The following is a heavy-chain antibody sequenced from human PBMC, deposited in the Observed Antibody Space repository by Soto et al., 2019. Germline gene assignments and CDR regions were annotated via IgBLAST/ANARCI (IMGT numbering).Heavy chain of an antibody. CDR2: ISGLAGST. Sequence: EVQLMESGGGLVQPGGSLTLSCAASGFSFSSYSMSWVRQAPGKGLEWVSGISGLAGSTYYADSVKGRFTISRDNSKNSLYLENNSLRAEDTAMYYCAKSRSDNWNDAYYFDYWGQGTQATVSP. V-gene: IGHV3-23*01. CDR3: AKSRSDNWNDAYYFDY. J-gene: IGHJ4*02. D-gene: IGHD1-20*01. CDR1: GFSFSSYS.